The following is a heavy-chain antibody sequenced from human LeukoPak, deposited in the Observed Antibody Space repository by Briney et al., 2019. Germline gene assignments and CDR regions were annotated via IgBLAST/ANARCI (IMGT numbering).Heavy chain of an antibody. V-gene: IGHV3-53*04. Sequence: GSLRLSCAASGLTVSSNYMSCVRQAPGKGLEWVSLIYSGGSTYYADAVKGRFTISRHNSKNTLHLQMNSLRVEDTAVYYCATAGSSELLWDYAMDVWGQGTTVTVSS. CDR1: GLTVSSNY. J-gene: IGHJ6*02. CDR2: IYSGGST. CDR3: ATAGSSELLWDYAMDV. D-gene: IGHD3-10*01.